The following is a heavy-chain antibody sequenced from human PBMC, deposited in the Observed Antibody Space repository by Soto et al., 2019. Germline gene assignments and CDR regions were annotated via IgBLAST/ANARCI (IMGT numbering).Heavy chain of an antibody. V-gene: IGHV1-24*01. CDR1: GYTLTELS. J-gene: IGHJ6*02. CDR2: FDPEDDET. CDR3: ATVRRSDSGSYRNGMDV. Sequence: EASVKVSCKVSGYTLTELSMHWVRQAPGKGLEWMGGFDPEDDETIYAQKFQGRVTMTEDTSTDTAYMELSSLRSEDTAVYYCATVRRSDSGSYRNGMDVWGQGTLVTVSS. D-gene: IGHD1-26*01.